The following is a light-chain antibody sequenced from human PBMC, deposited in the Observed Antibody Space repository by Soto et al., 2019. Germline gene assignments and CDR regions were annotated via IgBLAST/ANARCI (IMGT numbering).Light chain of an antibody. CDR1: QSVSSY. Sequence: EIVLTQSPATLSLSPGERATLSCRVSQSVSSYLAWYQQKPGQAPKFLIYGVSSRATGIPDRFSGSGSGTDFTLTVSRLEPEDFAVYHCQQYGSSPLITFGQGTKVDI. V-gene: IGKV3-20*01. J-gene: IGKJ1*01. CDR3: QQYGSSPLIT. CDR2: GVS.